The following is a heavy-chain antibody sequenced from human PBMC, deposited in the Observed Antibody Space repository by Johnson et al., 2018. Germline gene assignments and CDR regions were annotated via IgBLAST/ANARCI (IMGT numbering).Heavy chain of an antibody. Sequence: VQLVQSGGGLVQPGRSLRLSCAASGFTFDDYAMHWVRQAPGKGLEWVSGLSWDRDSKGYADHVKGRFTNTRDNAKNSLYLQMHSLRPEDTALYYFAKDGYCSGGRCYGGDYQYYMDVWGKGTTVTVSS. CDR3: AKDGYCSGGRCYGGDYQYYMDV. CDR1: GFTFDDYA. CDR2: LSWDRDSK. J-gene: IGHJ6*03. V-gene: IGHV3-9*01. D-gene: IGHD2-15*01.